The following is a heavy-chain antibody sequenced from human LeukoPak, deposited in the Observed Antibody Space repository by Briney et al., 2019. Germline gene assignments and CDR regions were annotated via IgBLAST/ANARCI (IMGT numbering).Heavy chain of an antibody. Sequence: PGGSLRLSCAASGFIFSRSAMSWVRQAPGKGLEWVSAISGSGGSTYYADSVKGRFTISRDNSKNTLYLQMNSLRAEDTAVYYCAKEGVFTDVALDYWGQGTLVTVSS. D-gene: IGHD3-16*01. CDR1: GFIFSRSA. CDR3: AKEGVFTDVALDY. J-gene: IGHJ4*02. CDR2: ISGSGGST. V-gene: IGHV3-23*01.